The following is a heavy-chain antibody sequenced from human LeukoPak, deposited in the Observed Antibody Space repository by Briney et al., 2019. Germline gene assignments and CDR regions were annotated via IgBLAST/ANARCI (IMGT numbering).Heavy chain of an antibody. J-gene: IGHJ4*02. Sequence: GGSLRLSCAASGFTFSSYRMNWVRQAPGKGLEWVANIKQDGSEKYYVDSVKGRFTISRDNAKNSLFLQMNSLRAEDTAVYYCARDTRTFDYWGQGTLVTVSS. V-gene: IGHV3-7*01. D-gene: IGHD1-26*01. CDR2: IKQDGSEK. CDR1: GFTFSSYR. CDR3: ARDTRTFDY.